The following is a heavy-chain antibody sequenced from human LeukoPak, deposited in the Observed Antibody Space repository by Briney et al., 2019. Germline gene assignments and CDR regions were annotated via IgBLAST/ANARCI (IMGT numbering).Heavy chain of an antibody. CDR2: ISGSGGST. Sequence: GGSLRLSCAAYGFTFSSYGMSWVRQAPGKGLEWVSAISGSGGSTYYADSVKGRFTISRDNSKNTLYLQMNSLGAEDTAVYYCAKGTTVIGYYYMDVWGKGTTVTISS. CDR3: AKGTTVIGYYYMDV. D-gene: IGHD4-17*01. CDR1: GFTFSSYG. J-gene: IGHJ6*03. V-gene: IGHV3-23*01.